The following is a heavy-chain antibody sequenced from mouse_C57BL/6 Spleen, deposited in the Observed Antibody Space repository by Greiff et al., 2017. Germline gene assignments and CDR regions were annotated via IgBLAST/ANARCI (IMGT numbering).Heavy chain of an antibody. V-gene: IGHV1-61*01. CDR3: ARSVIYYGNPWFAY. Sequence: VQLQQPGAELVRPGSSVKLSCKASGYTFTSYWMDWVKQRPGQGLEWIGNIYPSDSETHYNQKFKDKDTLTVDKSSSTAYMQLSSLTSEDSAVYYCARSVIYYGNPWFAYWGQGTLVTVSA. CDR2: IYPSDSET. CDR1: GYTFTSYW. J-gene: IGHJ3*01. D-gene: IGHD2-1*01.